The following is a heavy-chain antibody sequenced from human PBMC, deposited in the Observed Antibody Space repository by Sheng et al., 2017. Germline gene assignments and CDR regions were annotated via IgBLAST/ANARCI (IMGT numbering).Heavy chain of an antibody. CDR3: ARAYVDNTGIDY. CDR2: IYHSGSP. J-gene: IGHJ4*02. CDR1: GYSIRNAYS. V-gene: IGHV4-38-2*02. Sequence: QVQLQESGPGLVKPSETLSLTCSISGYSIRNAYSWGWIRQPPGKGLEWIGNIYHSGSPYYNPSLKSRVTTSLHTSKNQFSLNLKSVTAADTAVYYCARAYVDNTGIDYWGQGTMVTVSS. D-gene: IGHD4-17*01.